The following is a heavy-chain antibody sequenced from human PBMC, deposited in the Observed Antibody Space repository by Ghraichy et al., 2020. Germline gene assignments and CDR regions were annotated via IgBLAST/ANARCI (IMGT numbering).Heavy chain of an antibody. CDR2: IDWDDDK. J-gene: IGHJ4*02. D-gene: IGHD3-3*01. CDR1: GFSLNTSAMF. Sequence: SGPTLVKPTQTLTLTCTFSGFSLNTSAMFVSWIRQPPGKALEWLALIDWDDDKYYSTSLKTRLAISKDTSKNQVVLTMTNMDPLDNATYYCARLPGFYTCPDYWGQGTLVTVSS. V-gene: IGHV2-70*01. CDR3: ARLPGFYTCPDY.